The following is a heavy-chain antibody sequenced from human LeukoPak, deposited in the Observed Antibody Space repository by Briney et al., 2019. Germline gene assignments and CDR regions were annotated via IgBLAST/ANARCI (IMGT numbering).Heavy chain of an antibody. CDR1: GGSISSSSYY. J-gene: IGHJ4*02. D-gene: IGHD3-9*01. V-gene: IGHV4-39*01. CDR3: ARRGKPDWGFDY. CDR2: IYYSGNT. Sequence: SETLSLTCSVSGGSISSSSYYWGWIRQPPGKGLEWIGNIYYSGNTYYNPSLKSRVTISVDTSKNQFSLKLSSVTAADTAVFYCARRGKPDWGFDYWGQGTLVTVSS.